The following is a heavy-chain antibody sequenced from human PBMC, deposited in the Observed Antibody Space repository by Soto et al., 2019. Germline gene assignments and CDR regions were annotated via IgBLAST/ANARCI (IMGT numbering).Heavy chain of an antibody. CDR1: GGSISSGDYY. CDR3: ARDSVVPTFAHSIFGVVKVYYGMDV. CDR2: IYYSGST. D-gene: IGHD3-3*01. J-gene: IGHJ6*02. V-gene: IGHV4-30-4*01. Sequence: PSETLSLTCTVSGGSISSGDYYWSWIRQPPGKGLEWIGYIYYSGSTYYNPSLKSRVTISVDTSKNQFSLKLSSVTAADTAVYYCARDSVVPTFAHSIFGVVKVYYGMDVWGQGTTVTVSS.